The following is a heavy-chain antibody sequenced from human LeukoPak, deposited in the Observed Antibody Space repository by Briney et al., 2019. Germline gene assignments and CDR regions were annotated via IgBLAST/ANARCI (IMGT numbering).Heavy chain of an antibody. D-gene: IGHD1-20*01. Sequence: GEPLKISCHGLGYSFHYHWIGLGPQIPGKGPGGVGINYPDDSETTYSPSFQGQVTISVEKSINTAPLQWSSLKASDTAIFYCARQGPYASITEATGAFDIWGQGTMVTVSS. CDR3: ARQGPYASITEATGAFDI. V-gene: IGHV5-51*01. J-gene: IGHJ3*02. CDR2: NYPDDSET. CDR1: GYSFHYHW.